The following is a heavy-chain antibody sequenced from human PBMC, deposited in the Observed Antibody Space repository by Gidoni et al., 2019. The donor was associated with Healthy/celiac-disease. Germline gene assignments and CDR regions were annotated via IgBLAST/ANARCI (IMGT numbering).Heavy chain of an antibody. CDR3: ARDYDDSSGYYYYYYGMDV. Sequence: EVQLVESGGGLVQPGGSLRLSCAASGFTFSRYWMSWVRQAPGKGLEWVANIKQDGSEKYYVDSVKGRFTISRDNAKNSLYLQMNSLRAEDTAVYYCARDYDDSSGYYYYYYGMDVWGQGTTVTVSS. V-gene: IGHV3-7*04. J-gene: IGHJ6*02. CDR1: GFTFSRYW. D-gene: IGHD3-22*01. CDR2: IKQDGSEK.